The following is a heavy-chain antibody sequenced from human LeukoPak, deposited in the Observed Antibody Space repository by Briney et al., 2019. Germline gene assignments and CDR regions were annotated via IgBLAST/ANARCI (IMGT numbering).Heavy chain of an antibody. CDR2: IYTSGSA. D-gene: IGHD2-8*01. Sequence: SETVSLTCTVSGGSISSYYWTWIRQPAGKGLEWIGRIYTSGSANYNPSLKSRVTMSVDTSKNHFSLKLSSVTAADTAVYYCAGLGGYCTNAVCYSTFDIWGQGTMVTVSS. CDR3: AGLGGYCTNAVCYSTFDI. V-gene: IGHV4-4*07. J-gene: IGHJ3*02. CDR1: GGSISSYY.